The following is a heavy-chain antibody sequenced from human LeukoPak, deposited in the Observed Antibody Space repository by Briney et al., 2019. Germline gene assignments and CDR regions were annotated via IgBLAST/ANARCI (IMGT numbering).Heavy chain of an antibody. D-gene: IGHD6-19*01. J-gene: IGHJ4*02. V-gene: IGHV3-49*04. CDR2: IRSKAYGGTT. Sequence: PGGSLRLSCTASGFTFGDYAMSWVRQAPGKGLEWVGFIRSKAYGGTTEYAASVKGSFTISRDDSKSIAYLQMNSLKTEDTAVYYCTRLNSGWYSFFDYWGQGTLVTVSS. CDR1: GFTFGDYA. CDR3: TRLNSGWYSFFDY.